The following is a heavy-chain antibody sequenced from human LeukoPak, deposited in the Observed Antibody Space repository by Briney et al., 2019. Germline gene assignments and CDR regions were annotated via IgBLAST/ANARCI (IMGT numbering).Heavy chain of an antibody. D-gene: IGHD2-2*02. J-gene: IGHJ4*02. Sequence: GGSLRLSCAASGFTFSSYAMSWVRQAPGKGLKWVSGITDSGFTTFYANSVKGRFTISRDNSKNTLYLQMNSLRAEDTAVYYCANAGFCSSTTCYNPFDHWGQGTLVTVSS. CDR3: ANAGFCSSTTCYNPFDH. CDR2: ITDSGFTT. CDR1: GFTFSSYA. V-gene: IGHV3-23*01.